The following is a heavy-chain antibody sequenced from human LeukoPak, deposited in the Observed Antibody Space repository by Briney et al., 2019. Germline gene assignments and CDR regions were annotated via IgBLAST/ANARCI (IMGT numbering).Heavy chain of an antibody. D-gene: IGHD1-26*01. CDR2: IIPILGIA. V-gene: IGHV1-69*04. CDR1: GGTFSSYA. Sequence: ASVKVSCKASGGTFSSYAISWVRQAPGQGLEWMGRIIPILGIANYAQKFQGRVTITADKSTSTAYMELSSLRSEDTAVYYCARERGSYSSDYWGQGTLVTVSS. J-gene: IGHJ4*02. CDR3: ARERGSYSSDY.